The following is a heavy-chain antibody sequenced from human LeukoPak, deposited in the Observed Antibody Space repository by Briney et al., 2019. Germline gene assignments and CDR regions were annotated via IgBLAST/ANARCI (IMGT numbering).Heavy chain of an antibody. CDR1: GGSISSYY. D-gene: IGHD3-16*02. Sequence: SETLSLTCTVSGGSISSYYWSWIRQPPEKGLEWIGYIYYSGSTNYNPSLKSRVTISVDTSKNQFSLKLSSVTAADTAVYYCARYDYVWGSYRGSFDYWGPGTLVTVSS. CDR3: ARYDYVWGSYRGSFDY. V-gene: IGHV4-59*01. J-gene: IGHJ4*02. CDR2: IYYSGST.